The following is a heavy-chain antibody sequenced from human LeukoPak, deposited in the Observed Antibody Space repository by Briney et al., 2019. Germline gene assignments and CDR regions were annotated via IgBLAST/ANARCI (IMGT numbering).Heavy chain of an antibody. J-gene: IGHJ4*02. CDR3: ARAPPRLDGFILYY. CDR1: GGTFSNLA. CDR2: IVPTTGRA. D-gene: IGHD5-24*01. Sequence: SVKVSCKASGGTFSNLAISWVRQAPGQGLEWMGRIVPTTGRANYAQNFQGRVTITADKSTSTAYMELSSLRSEDTAVYYCARAPPRLDGFILYYWGQGTLVTVPS. V-gene: IGHV1-69*04.